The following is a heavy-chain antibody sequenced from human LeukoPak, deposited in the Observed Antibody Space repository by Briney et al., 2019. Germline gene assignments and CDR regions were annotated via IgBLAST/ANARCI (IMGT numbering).Heavy chain of an antibody. Sequence: ASVKVSFKASGYTFTGYYIQWVRQAPRQGLELMGRIIPNSGGTNCAQRFQGRVTITRDTSITTSYMELTSLRSDDTAVYYCATTFDYGDFYWGQGTLVTVSS. V-gene: IGHV1-2*06. J-gene: IGHJ4*02. CDR3: ATTFDYGDFY. CDR1: GYTFTGYY. D-gene: IGHD4/OR15-4a*01. CDR2: IIPNSGGT.